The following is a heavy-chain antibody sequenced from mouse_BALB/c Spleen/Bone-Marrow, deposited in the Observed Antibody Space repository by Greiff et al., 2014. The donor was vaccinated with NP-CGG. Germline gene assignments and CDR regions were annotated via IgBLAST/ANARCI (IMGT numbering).Heavy chain of an antibody. J-gene: IGHJ3*01. CDR3: AHDAPFTY. V-gene: IGHV14-3*02. D-gene: IGHD2-3*01. CDR2: IDPASGNT. CDR1: GFNIKDTF. Sequence: EVKLQESGADLVKPGASVKLSCTTSGFNIKDTFMHWVKQRPEQGLEWIGRIDPASGNTKYDPKFQGKATITADTSSNKVSLQLSGLTSEDTAAYYCAHDAPFTYWGQGTLVTVSA.